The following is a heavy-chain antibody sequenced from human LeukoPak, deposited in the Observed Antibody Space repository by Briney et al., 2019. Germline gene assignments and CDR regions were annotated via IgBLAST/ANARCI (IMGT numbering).Heavy chain of an antibody. D-gene: IGHD1-26*01. CDR2: INPNSGGT. CDR3: ARYVGSSRDYYFYYGMDV. V-gene: IGHV1-2*02. Sequence: AAVKVSCKASGYTFTGNYMHWGRHPPGQGLGGMGWINPNSGGTNYAQKFQRRVTITRDTSINTAYIQQSRLRSDYTTVYYFARYVGSSRDYYFYYGMDVWGQGTTVTVSS. J-gene: IGHJ6*02. CDR1: GYTFTGNY.